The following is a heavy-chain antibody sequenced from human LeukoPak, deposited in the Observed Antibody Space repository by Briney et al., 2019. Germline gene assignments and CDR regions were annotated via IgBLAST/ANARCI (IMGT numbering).Heavy chain of an antibody. D-gene: IGHD5-18*01. V-gene: IGHV3-30*04. CDR3: ARDSRWRYSYGSFYFDY. Sequence: GGSLRLSCAASGFTFSSYAMHWVRQAPGKGLEWVAVISYDGSNKHYADSVKGRFIISRDNSKNTLYLQMNSLRAEDTAVYYCARDSRWRYSYGSFYFDYWGQGTLVTVSS. CDR2: ISYDGSNK. CDR1: GFTFSSYA. J-gene: IGHJ4*02.